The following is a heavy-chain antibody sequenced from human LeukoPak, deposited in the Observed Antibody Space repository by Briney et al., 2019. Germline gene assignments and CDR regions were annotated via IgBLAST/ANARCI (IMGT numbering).Heavy chain of an antibody. D-gene: IGHD2-15*01. J-gene: IGHJ4*02. Sequence: GGSLRLSCAASGFTVSSNYMSWVRQAPGKGLEWVSIIYRVGSTFYADSVEGRFTISRDNSKNTLYLQMNSLRVEDTAVYYCAREGGAEDFDYWGQGTLVTVSS. CDR1: GFTVSSNY. CDR2: IYRVGST. CDR3: AREGGAEDFDY. V-gene: IGHV3-66*01.